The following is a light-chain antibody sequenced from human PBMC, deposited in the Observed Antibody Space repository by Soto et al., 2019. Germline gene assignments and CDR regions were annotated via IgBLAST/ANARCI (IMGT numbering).Light chain of an antibody. CDR1: QSVRTN. CDR3: QQRSNWPPLT. V-gene: IGKV3-11*01. Sequence: EIVLTQSPATLSVSPGERATLSCRASQSVRTNLAWYQQRPGLAPRLLIYEASTRATGVPARFSGSGSGTDFTLTISSLEPEDFAVYYCQQRSNWPPLTFGGGTKVEIK. J-gene: IGKJ4*01. CDR2: EAS.